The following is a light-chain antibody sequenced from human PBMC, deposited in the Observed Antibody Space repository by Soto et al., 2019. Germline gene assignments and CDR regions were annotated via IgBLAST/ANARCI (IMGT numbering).Light chain of an antibody. CDR3: SSYTISSTYV. CDR1: SSDVGGYNY. Sequence: QSVLTQPASVSGSPGQSITISCPGTSSDVGGYNYVSWYQQHPGKAPKLMIYEVSNRPSGVSNRLSGSKSGNTSSLTISGLQAEDEADYYCSSYTISSTYVFGTGTQLTVL. J-gene: IGLJ1*01. CDR2: EVS. V-gene: IGLV2-14*01.